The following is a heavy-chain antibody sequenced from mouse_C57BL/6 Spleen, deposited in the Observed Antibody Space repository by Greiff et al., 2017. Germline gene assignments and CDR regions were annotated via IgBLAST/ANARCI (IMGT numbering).Heavy chain of an antibody. CDR2: IHPNSGST. J-gene: IGHJ4*01. CDR3: AREKGYLYAMDY. CDR1: GYTFTSYW. V-gene: IGHV1-64*01. Sequence: QVQLQQPGAELVKPGASVKLSCKASGYTFTSYWMHWVKQRPGQGLEWIGMIHPNSGSTKYNEKFKSKATLTVDKSSSTAYMQRSSLTSEDSAVYYCAREKGYLYAMDYWGQGTSVTVSS. D-gene: IGHD2-2*01.